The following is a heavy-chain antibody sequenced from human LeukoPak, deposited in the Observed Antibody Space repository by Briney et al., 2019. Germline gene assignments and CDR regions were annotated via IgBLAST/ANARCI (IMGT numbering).Heavy chain of an antibody. CDR1: GFIFSSYG. CDR2: IHYDGSNK. Sequence: GGSLRLSCAASGFIFSSYGMHWVRQAPGEGLQWVTFIHYDGSNKYYADSVKGRFTISRDNSKNTLYLQMNSLRAEDTAVYFCAKAGNIFITKFDYWGQGTLVTVSS. D-gene: IGHD1/OR15-1a*01. J-gene: IGHJ4*02. CDR3: AKAGNIFITKFDY. V-gene: IGHV3-30*02.